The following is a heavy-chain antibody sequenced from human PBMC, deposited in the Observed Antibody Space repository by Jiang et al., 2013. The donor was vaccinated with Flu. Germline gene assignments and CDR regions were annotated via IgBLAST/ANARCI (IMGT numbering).Heavy chain of an antibody. Sequence: GSGLVKPSETLSLICTVSGGSIGSGGYFWSWIRQHPGKGLEWIGCIHHSGSTYYNPSLKSRLTISIDTSKNQFSLKLNSVTVADTAVYYCARDFRDDYYGMDVWGQGTTVSVAS. CDR3: ARDFRDDYYGMDV. CDR2: IHHSGST. CDR1: GGSIGSGGYF. J-gene: IGHJ6*02. V-gene: IGHV4-31*03. D-gene: IGHD5-24*01.